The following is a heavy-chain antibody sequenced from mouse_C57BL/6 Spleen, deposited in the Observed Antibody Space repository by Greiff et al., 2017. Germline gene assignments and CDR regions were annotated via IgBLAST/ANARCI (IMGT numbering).Heavy chain of an antibody. CDR1: GYTFTDHT. CDR3: ARSFNWDPWYFDV. J-gene: IGHJ1*03. Sequence: VMLVESDAELVKPGASVKISCKVSGYTFTDHTIHWMKQRPEQGLEWIGYIYPRDGSTKYNEKFKGKATLTADKSSSTAYMQLNSLTSEDSAVYFCARSFNWDPWYFDVWGTGTTVTVSS. V-gene: IGHV1-78*01. D-gene: IGHD4-1*01. CDR2: IYPRDGST.